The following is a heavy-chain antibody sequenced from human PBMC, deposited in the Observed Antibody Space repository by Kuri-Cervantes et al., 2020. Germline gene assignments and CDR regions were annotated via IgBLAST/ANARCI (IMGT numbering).Heavy chain of an antibody. V-gene: IGHV3-30*18. CDR1: GYTFSSYA. CDR3: AKEGAFDI. Sequence: GESLKISCAASGYTFSSYAMSWVRQAPGKGLEWVAVISYDGSNKYYADSVKGRFTISRDNSKNTLYLQMNSLRAEDTAVYYCAKEGAFDIWGQGTMVTVSS. J-gene: IGHJ3*02. CDR2: ISYDGSNK.